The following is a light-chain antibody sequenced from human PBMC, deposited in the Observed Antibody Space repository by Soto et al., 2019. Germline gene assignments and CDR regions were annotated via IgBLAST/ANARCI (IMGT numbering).Light chain of an antibody. CDR1: QSVSSN. V-gene: IGKV3-15*01. CDR2: GAS. J-gene: IGKJ1*01. CDR3: QQYNNWPRT. Sequence: EIGITRSPATLSVSPGERATLSCRASQSVSSNLAWYQQKPGQAPRLLIYGASTRATGIPARFSGSGSGTEFTLTISSLQSEDFAVYYCQQYNNWPRTFGQGTKV.